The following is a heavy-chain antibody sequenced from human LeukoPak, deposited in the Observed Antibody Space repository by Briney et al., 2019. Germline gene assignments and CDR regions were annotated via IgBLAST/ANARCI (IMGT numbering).Heavy chain of an antibody. CDR2: ISGSGGST. CDR3: AKYSSSWSDYFDY. V-gene: IGHV3-23*01. J-gene: IGHJ4*02. D-gene: IGHD6-13*01. CDR1: GFTFSSYA. Sequence: PGGSLRLSCAASGFTFSSYAMSWVRQAPGKGLEWVSAISGSGGSTHYADSVKGRFTISRDNSKNTLYLQMNSLRAEDTAVYYCAKYSSSWSDYFDYWGQGTLVTVSS.